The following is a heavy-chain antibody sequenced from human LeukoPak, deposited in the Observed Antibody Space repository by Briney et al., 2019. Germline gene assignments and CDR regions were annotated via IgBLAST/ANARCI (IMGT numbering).Heavy chain of an antibody. D-gene: IGHD6-19*01. V-gene: IGHV4-39*01. CDR3: ASATKYSSGWYWYFDL. CDR2: IYYSGST. CDR1: GGSISSSSYY. J-gene: IGHJ2*01. Sequence: SETLSLTCTVSGGSISSSSYYWGWIRQPPGKGLEWIGSIYYSGSTYYNPSLKSRVTISVDTSKNQFPLKLSSVTAADTAVYYCASATKYSSGWYWYFDLWGRGTLVTVSS.